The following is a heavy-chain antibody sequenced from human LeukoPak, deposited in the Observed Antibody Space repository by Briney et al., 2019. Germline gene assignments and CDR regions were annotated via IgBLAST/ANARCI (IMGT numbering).Heavy chain of an antibody. V-gene: IGHV3-53*01. CDR3: ARGDSYYYGSGTFQH. CDR1: GFTVSNNS. J-gene: IGHJ1*01. CDR2: IYSGGSI. Sequence: GGSLRLSCAASGFTVSNNSMNWVRQAPGKGLEWVSVIYSGGSIYYADSVKGRFTISRDNSKNTLYLQMNSLRADDTAVYYCARGDSYYYGSGTFQHWGQGTPVTVSS. D-gene: IGHD3-10*01.